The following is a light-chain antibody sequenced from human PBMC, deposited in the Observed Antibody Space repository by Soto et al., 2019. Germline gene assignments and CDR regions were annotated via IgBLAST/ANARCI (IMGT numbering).Light chain of an antibody. CDR3: QQYYSTGYT. V-gene: IGKV4-1*01. CDR2: WAS. J-gene: IGKJ2*01. CDR1: QSVLYSSNNKNY. Sequence: DIVMTQSPDSLAVSLGERATINCKSSQSVLYSSNNKNYLAWYQQKPGQPPKLLIYWASTRESGVPDRFSGSGSGTDFTLTISSLQAEDVAVYYCQQYYSTGYTFGQGTQLEIK.